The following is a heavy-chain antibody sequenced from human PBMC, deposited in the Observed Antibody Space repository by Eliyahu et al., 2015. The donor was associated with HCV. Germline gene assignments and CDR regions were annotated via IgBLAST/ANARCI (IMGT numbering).Heavy chain of an antibody. CDR1: GFTFSSYW. V-gene: IGHV3-74*01. Sequence: EVHLVESGGGLVQPGGSLRLSCAASGFTFSSYWMHWVRQAPGRGPVWVSRINYGGXSTSYAESVKGRFTXSRDNSKNTLYLXMNSLRAEDTAIYYCARNLGGDVFDIWGQGTMVTVSS. CDR3: ARNLGGDVFDI. CDR2: INYGGXST. J-gene: IGHJ3*02. D-gene: IGHD3-16*01.